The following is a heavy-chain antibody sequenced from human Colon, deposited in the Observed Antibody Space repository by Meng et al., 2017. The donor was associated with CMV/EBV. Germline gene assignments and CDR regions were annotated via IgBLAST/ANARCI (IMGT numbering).Heavy chain of an antibody. Sequence: SETLSLTCPVSGGSIIGHYWNWIRQPPGKGLEWIGTIFYTGNTYYNPSLKSRVTVSVDTSKNQFSLKLNSVTAADTAVYYCANFPTSPVVPPFDYWGQGTLVTVSS. CDR1: GGSIIGHY. CDR3: ANFPTSPVVPPFDY. J-gene: IGHJ4*02. V-gene: IGHV4-59*11. CDR2: IFYTGNT. D-gene: IGHD3-22*01.